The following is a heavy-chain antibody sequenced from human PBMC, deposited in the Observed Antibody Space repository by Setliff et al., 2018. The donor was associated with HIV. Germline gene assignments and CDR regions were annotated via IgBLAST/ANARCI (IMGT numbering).Heavy chain of an antibody. V-gene: IGHV1-8*02. D-gene: IGHD6-25*01. J-gene: IGHJ6*03. CDR2: VNPKSGNT. CDR1: DYTFTNYG. Sequence: ASVKVSCKTSDYTFTNYGIYWVRQATGQGLEWMGWVNPKSGNTGYAQKFQGRVIMTRDTSISTVYMELRSLRSEDTAVYYCARGAWYTSGWHSSRYMDVWGKGTTVTVSS. CDR3: ARGAWYTSGWHSSRYMDV.